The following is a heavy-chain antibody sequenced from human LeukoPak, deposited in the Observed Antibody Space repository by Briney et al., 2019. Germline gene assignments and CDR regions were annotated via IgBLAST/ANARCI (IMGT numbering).Heavy chain of an antibody. V-gene: IGHV3-9*01. CDR1: GFTFDDYA. J-gene: IGHJ4*02. Sequence: PGESLRLSCAASGFTFDDYAMRWVRQAPGKGLEWVSGISWNSGSIGYADSVKGRFTISRDNAKNSLYLQMNSLRAEDTALYYCAKGRTHYYDSSGYFDYWGQGTLVTVSS. CDR2: ISWNSGSI. D-gene: IGHD3-22*01. CDR3: AKGRTHYYDSSGYFDY.